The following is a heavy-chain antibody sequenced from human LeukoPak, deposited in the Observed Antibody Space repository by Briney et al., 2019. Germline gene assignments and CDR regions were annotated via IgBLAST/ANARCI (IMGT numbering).Heavy chain of an antibody. CDR2: IIPIFGTA. D-gene: IGHD4-11*01. CDR3: AREHYSNYGHWFDP. J-gene: IGHJ5*02. CDR1: RGTFSSYA. V-gene: IGHV1-69*05. Sequence: SVKVSCKASRGTFSSYAISWVRQAPGQGLEWMGRIIPIFGTANYAQKFQGRVTITTDESTSTAYMELRGLRSEDTAVYYWAREHYSNYGHWFDPWGEGTLVTVSS.